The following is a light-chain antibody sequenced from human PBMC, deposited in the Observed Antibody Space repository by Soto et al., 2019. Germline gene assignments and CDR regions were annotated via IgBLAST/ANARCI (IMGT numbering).Light chain of an antibody. CDR2: GTS. Sequence: EIVMTQSPATLSVSPGERATLSCRTSQSVGRNLAWYQQKPGQAPRLLIYGTSTRATGVPARFSGSGSGTEFTLTISNLQSEDFAVYYCQQYNDWPPLTFGGGTKVDI. J-gene: IGKJ4*01. V-gene: IGKV3-15*01. CDR1: QSVGRN. CDR3: QQYNDWPPLT.